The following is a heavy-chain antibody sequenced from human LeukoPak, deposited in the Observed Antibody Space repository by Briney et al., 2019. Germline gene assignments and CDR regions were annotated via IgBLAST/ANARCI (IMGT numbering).Heavy chain of an antibody. D-gene: IGHD3/OR15-3a*01. Sequence: SETLSLTCAVSGYSISSNNWWAWIRQPPGKGLEWIGYIYYSGNTYYSPSLKSRVTMSVDTSKNQLSLKLSSVTAADTAVYYCAKKVAGMDYFDSWGQGSLVTVSS. CDR1: GYSISSNNW. J-gene: IGHJ5*01. CDR3: AKKVAGMDYFDS. CDR2: IYYSGNT. V-gene: IGHV4-28*01.